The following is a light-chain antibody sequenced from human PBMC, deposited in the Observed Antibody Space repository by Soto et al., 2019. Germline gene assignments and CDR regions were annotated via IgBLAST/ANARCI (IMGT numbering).Light chain of an antibody. CDR2: WAS. CDR3: QQYYATPPT. CDR1: RSVLYSSNNKNF. V-gene: IGKV4-1*01. Sequence: DIVMTQSPDSLAVSLGERATINCKSSRSVLYSSNNKNFLAWYQHKPGQPPKLLIYWASTRESGVPDRFSGSGSGTDFTLTISSLQAEDVAVYSCQQYYATPPTFGQGTKVEI. J-gene: IGKJ1*01.